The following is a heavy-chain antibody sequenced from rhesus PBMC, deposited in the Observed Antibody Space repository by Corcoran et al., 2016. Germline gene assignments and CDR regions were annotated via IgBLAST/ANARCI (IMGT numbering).Heavy chain of an antibody. CDR1: VGSLTNTY. CDR2: ISATGGSS. CDR3: ARGIYYFDY. V-gene: IGHV4-173*01. J-gene: IGHJ4*01. D-gene: IGHD3-3*01. Sequence: QVQLQESGPGLVKPSETLSLTCAVSVGSLTNTYWTWIRQSPGKGLEWIGYISATGGSSDHNPSLRSRVTISTDTSKNQFSRNLSSLTAADTAVYYCARGIYYFDYWGQGVLVTVSS.